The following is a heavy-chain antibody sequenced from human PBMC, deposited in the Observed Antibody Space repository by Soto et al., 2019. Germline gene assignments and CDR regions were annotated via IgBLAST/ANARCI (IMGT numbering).Heavy chain of an antibody. CDR2: IIPFFVTS. CDR3: ARVGHITNYGMAV. CDR1: GGTFSSYP. J-gene: IGHJ6*02. D-gene: IGHD1-26*01. V-gene: IGHV1-69*01. Sequence: QVQLVQSGAEVNKPGSSVKVSCEASGGTFSSYPINGVRQAPGQGLEWMGGIIPFFVTSNYEEKFQGRVTITADDSTSTAYMELRSLRSEDTAVYYCARVGHITNYGMAVWGQGTTVTVSS.